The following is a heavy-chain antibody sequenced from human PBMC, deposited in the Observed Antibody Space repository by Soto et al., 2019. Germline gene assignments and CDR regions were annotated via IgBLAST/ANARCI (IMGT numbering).Heavy chain of an antibody. CDR1: GGSFSGYY. Sequence: PSETLSLTCAVYGGSFSGYYWSWIRQPPGKGLEWIGEINHSGSTNYNPSLKSRVTISVDTSKNQFSLKLSSVTAADTAVYYCARVSIAAAGTSLGWFDPWGQGTLVTVSS. V-gene: IGHV4-34*01. CDR3: ARVSIAAAGTSLGWFDP. D-gene: IGHD6-13*01. J-gene: IGHJ5*02. CDR2: INHSGST.